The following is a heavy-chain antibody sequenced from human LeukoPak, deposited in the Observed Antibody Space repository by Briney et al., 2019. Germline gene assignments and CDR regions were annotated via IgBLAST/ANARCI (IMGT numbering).Heavy chain of an antibody. V-gene: IGHV3-23*01. CDR3: AKGMDWNHNWFDP. CDR2: ISGVGGRT. J-gene: IGHJ5*02. D-gene: IGHD1-1*01. Sequence: GGTLRLSCAASGFTFKSYGMSWVRQAPGKGLEWVSTISGVGGRTYYADSVKGRFTISRDNSKNTLYLQVNSLRAEDTAVYYCAKGMDWNHNWFDPWGQGTLVTVSS. CDR1: GFTFKSYG.